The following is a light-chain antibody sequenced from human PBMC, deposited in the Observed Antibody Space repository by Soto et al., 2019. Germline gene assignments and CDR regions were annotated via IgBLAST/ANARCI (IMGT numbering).Light chain of an antibody. V-gene: IGKV3-11*01. J-gene: IGKJ2*01. CDR1: QSVSSY. CDR3: QQRSNWQT. Sequence: EIVLTQSPATLSLSPGERATLSCRASQSVSSYLAWYQQKPGQAPRLLIYDASNRATGIPARFSGSGSGTDFXLTISSLEPEDFAVYYCQQRSNWQTFGQGXKXXI. CDR2: DAS.